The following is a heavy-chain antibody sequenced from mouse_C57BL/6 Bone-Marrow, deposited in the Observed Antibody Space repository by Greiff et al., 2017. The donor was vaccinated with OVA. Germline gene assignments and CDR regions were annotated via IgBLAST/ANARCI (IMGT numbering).Heavy chain of an antibody. J-gene: IGHJ2*01. CDR1: GYTFTSYW. CDR3: ARCDGYYFDY. Sequence: QVQLQQPGAELVRPGFSVKLSCKASGYTFTSYWMHWVKQRPIQGLEWIGNIDPSDSETHYNQKFKDKATLTVDKSSSTAYMQLSSLTSEDSAVYYCARCDGYYFDYWGQGTTLTVSS. CDR2: IDPSDSET. D-gene: IGHD2-3*01. V-gene: IGHV1-52*01.